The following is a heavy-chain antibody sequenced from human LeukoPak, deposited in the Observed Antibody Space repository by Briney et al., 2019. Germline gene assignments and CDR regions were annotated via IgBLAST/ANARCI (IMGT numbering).Heavy chain of an antibody. CDR2: IYYSGST. V-gene: IGHV4-59*01. D-gene: IGHD3-16*01. CDR1: GGSMSSYY. Sequence: SETLSLTCTVSGGSMSSYYWSWIRQPPGKGLEWIGYIYYSGSTNYNPSLKSRVTISVDTSKNQFTLKLSSVTAADTAVYCCARGRYGWLPFDYWGQGTLVTVSS. J-gene: IGHJ4*02. CDR3: ARGRYGWLPFDY.